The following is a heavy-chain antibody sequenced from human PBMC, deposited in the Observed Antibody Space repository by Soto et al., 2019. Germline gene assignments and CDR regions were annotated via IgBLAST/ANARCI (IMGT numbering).Heavy chain of an antibody. CDR2: IYYSGST. V-gene: IGHV4-39*01. Sequence: SETLSLTCTVSGGSISNSSYYWSWIRQPPGKGLEWIGSIYYSGSTYYNPSLKSRVTISVDTSKNQFSLKLSSVTAADTAVYYCARVPVSWHLDYWGQGTLVTVSS. D-gene: IGHD6-13*01. J-gene: IGHJ4*02. CDR3: ARVPVSWHLDY. CDR1: GGSISNSSYY.